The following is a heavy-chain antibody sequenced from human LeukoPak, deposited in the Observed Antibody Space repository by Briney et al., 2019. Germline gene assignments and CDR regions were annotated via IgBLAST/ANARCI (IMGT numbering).Heavy chain of an antibody. CDR3: ARGWGYFDY. V-gene: IGHV4-61*08. CDR2: IYYSGST. D-gene: IGHD3-16*01. J-gene: IGHJ4*02. Sequence: SETLSLTCTVSSGSLSSGDYYWSWIRQPPGKGLEWIGYIYYSGSTNYNPSLKSRVTISVDTSKNQFSLKLSSVTAADTAVYYCARGWGYFDYWGQGTLVTVSS. CDR1: SGSLSSGDYY.